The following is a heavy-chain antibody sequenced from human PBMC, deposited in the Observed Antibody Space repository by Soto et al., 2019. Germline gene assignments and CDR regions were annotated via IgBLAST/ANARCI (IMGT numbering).Heavy chain of an antibody. CDR2: IGSSGGYI. CDR1: GFIFSDFS. CDR3: AREKKHQSLGGRFGMDV. Sequence: GGSLRLSCAVSGFIFSDFSMNWVRQAPGKGLEWVASIGSSGGYIFYADSVKGRFTISRDNAKKSLDLQINSLRAEDTAVYYCAREKKHQSLGGRFGMDVWGQGTSVTVSS. D-gene: IGHD2-2*01. V-gene: IGHV3-21*01. J-gene: IGHJ6*02.